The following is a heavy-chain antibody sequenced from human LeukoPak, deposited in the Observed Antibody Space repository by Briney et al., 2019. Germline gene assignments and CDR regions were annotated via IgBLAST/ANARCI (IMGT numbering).Heavy chain of an antibody. V-gene: IGHV3-21*01. J-gene: IGHJ4*02. Sequence: PGGSLRLSCAASGFTFSSYSMNWVRQAPGKGLEWVSSISSSSSYIYYADSVKGRFTISRDNAKNSLYLQMNSLRAEDTAVYYCARTSTVTTAYYSDYWGQGTLVTVSS. CDR2: ISSSSSYI. CDR1: GFTFSSYS. D-gene: IGHD4-17*01. CDR3: ARTSTVTTAYYSDY.